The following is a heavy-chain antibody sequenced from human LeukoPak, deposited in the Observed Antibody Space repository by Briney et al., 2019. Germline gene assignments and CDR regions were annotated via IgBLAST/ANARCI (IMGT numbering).Heavy chain of an antibody. CDR1: GGSVSSYY. V-gene: IGHV4-59*02. J-gene: IGHJ4*02. CDR2: ISYSGST. D-gene: IGHD1-26*01. CDR3: AKVVVNSGSYYAYYFDF. Sequence: PSETLSLTCTVSGGSVSSYYWSWIRQPPGKGLEWIGYISYSGSTNYNPSLKSRVTISVDTSKSQFSLKLSSVTAAGTAVYYCAKVVVNSGSYYAYYFDFWGPGTLVTVSS.